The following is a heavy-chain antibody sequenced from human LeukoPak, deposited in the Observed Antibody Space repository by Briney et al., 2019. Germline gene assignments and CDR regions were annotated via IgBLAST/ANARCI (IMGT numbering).Heavy chain of an antibody. CDR1: GGSISSYH. Sequence: SETLSLTCTVSGGSISSYHWSWLRQPPGKGLEWIGYIYYSGSTNYNPSLKSRVTISVDTSKNQFSLKLSSVTAADTAVYYCARTYCSSTSCYFDPWGQGTLVTVS. CDR3: ARTYCSSTSCYFDP. V-gene: IGHV4-59*01. CDR2: IYYSGST. D-gene: IGHD2-2*01. J-gene: IGHJ5*02.